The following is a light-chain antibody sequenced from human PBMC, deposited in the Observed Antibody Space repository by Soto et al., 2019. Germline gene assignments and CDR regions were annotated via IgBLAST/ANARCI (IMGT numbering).Light chain of an antibody. J-gene: IGLJ7*01. CDR3: ATWDDSLSGAV. CDR1: RFNIGSIF. V-gene: IGLV1-47*01. CDR2: RND. Sequence: QSVLTQPPSVSGTPGQRVIISCSGSRFNIGSIFVYWYQQFPGTAPKLLIYRNDQRPSGVPLRFSGSKSGNSASLAISGLRSEDEADYYCATWDDSLSGAVFGGGTQLTVL.